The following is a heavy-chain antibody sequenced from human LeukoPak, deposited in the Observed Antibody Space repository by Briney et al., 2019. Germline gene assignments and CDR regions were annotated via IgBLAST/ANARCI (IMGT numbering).Heavy chain of an antibody. Sequence: PGGSLRLSCAASGFTFSSYSMNWVRQAPGKGLEWVSSISSSSSYIYYADSVKGRFTISRDNAKNSLYLQMNSLRAEDTAVYYCAKDLGASYSGSYLDYWGQGTLVTVSS. V-gene: IGHV3-21*04. CDR2: ISSSSSYI. CDR3: AKDLGASYSGSYLDY. J-gene: IGHJ4*02. CDR1: GFTFSSYS. D-gene: IGHD1-26*01.